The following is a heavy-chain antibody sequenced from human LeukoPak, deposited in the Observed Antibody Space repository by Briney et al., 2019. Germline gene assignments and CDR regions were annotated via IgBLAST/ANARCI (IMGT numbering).Heavy chain of an antibody. J-gene: IGHJ6*03. CDR3: ARDARVVPAAHYYYYYYMDV. D-gene: IGHD2-2*01. V-gene: IGHV3-20*04. CDR1: GFTFDDYG. CDR2: INWNGGST. Sequence: GGSLRLSCAASGFTFDDYGMSWVRQAPGKGLEWVSGINWNGGSTVYADSVKGRFTISRDNAKNSLYLQMNSLRAEDTAVYYCARDARVVPAAHYYYYYYMDVWGKGTTVTISS.